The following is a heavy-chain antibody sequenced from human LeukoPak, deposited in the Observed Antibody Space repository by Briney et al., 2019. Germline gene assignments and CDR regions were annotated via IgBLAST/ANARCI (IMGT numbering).Heavy chain of an antibody. D-gene: IGHD2-21*02. J-gene: IGHJ5*02. CDR3: ARGGTAWGKSWFDP. CDR2: INPNSGGT. CDR1: GYTFTGYY. V-gene: IGHV1-2*02. Sequence: ASVKVSCKASGYTFTGYYMHWVRQAPGQVLGWMGWINPNSGGTNYAQNFQGRVTMTRDTSISTAYMELSRLRSDDAALYYCARGGTAWGKSWFDPWGQGTLVTVSS.